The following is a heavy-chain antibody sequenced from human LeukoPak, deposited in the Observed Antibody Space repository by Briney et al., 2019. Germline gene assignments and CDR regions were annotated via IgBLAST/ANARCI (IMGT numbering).Heavy chain of an antibody. J-gene: IGHJ4*02. D-gene: IGHD5-24*01. CDR2: ISYSSSYI. V-gene: IGHV3-21*01. CDR3: ARDLGWLQSDY. CDR1: GFTFSSYN. Sequence: GGSLRLSCAASGFTFSSYNMNWVRQAPGKGLEWVSSISYSSSYIYYADSVKGRLTISRDNAKNSVYLQIHNLRAEDTAVYYCARDLGWLQSDYWGQGTLVTVSS.